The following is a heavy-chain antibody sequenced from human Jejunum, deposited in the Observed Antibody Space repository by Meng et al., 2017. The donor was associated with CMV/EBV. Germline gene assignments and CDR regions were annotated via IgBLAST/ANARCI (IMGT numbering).Heavy chain of an antibody. CDR2: ISTTSTYI. V-gene: IGHV3-21*01. Sequence: EFSFSSHNMNWVRQAPGKGLEWVASISTTSTYIYYADPVKGRFTISRDNAKNSLYLQMNSLRVEDTAVYYCANQMPWNYYYGMDLWGQGTTVTVSS. CDR3: ANQMPWNYYYGMDL. J-gene: IGHJ6*02. CDR1: EFSFSSHN. D-gene: IGHD2-2*01.